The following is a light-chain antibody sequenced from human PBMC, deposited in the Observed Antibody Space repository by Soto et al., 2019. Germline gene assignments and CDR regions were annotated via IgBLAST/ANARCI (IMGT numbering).Light chain of an antibody. CDR2: GAS. Sequence: EIVMTQSPATLSVSPGGRATLSCRASQSVRSNLAWYQQKPGQAPRLLIYGASTRATAIPARFSGSGSGTEFTLTISSLQSEDFAIYYCQQYNNCLSFGQGTKVDIK. CDR1: QSVRSN. V-gene: IGKV3-15*01. J-gene: IGKJ1*01. CDR3: QQYNNCLS.